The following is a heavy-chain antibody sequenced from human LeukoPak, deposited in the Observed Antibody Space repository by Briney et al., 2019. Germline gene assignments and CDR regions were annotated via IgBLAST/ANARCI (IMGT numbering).Heavy chain of an antibody. V-gene: IGHV3-23*01. Sequence: GGSLRLSCAASGFTFSSYAMSWVRQAPGKGLEWVSAISGSGGSTYYADSVKGRFTISRDNSKNTLYLQMNSLRAEDTAVYYCFTSYYYGSGSYYDVNWFDPWGQGTLVTVSS. J-gene: IGHJ5*02. CDR3: FTSYYYGSGSYYDVNWFDP. CDR1: GFTFSSYA. D-gene: IGHD3-10*01. CDR2: ISGSGGST.